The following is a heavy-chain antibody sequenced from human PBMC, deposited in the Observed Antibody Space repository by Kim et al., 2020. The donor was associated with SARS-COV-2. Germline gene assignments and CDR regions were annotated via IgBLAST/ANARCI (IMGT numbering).Heavy chain of an antibody. CDR3: TTDRAVGVPAAIFEWVRIDSWFDT. J-gene: IGHJ5*02. Sequence: GGSLRLSCAASGFTFSNAWMSWVRQAPGKGLEWVGRIKCKSDGGTTDDAAPVKGIFTIARDDAKNTLYLKMNSQKTEDTAVYYCTTDRAVGVPAAIFEWVRIDSWFDTWGQGTLVTASS. V-gene: IGHV3-15*01. D-gene: IGHD2-2*01. CDR1: GFTFSNAW. CDR2: IKCKSDGGTT.